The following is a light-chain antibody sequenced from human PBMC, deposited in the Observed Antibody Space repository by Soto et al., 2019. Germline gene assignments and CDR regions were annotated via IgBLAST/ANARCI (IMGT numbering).Light chain of an antibody. J-gene: IGLJ2*01. CDR1: SSDVGGYNY. Sequence: QSALTQPPSASGSPGQSVTISCTGTSSDVGGYNYVSWYQQHPVKAPKLMIYEVSKRPSGVPDRFSGSKSGNTASLTVSGLQAEDEADYYCSSYAGSNVVFGGGTKLTVL. V-gene: IGLV2-8*01. CDR2: EVS. CDR3: SSYAGSNVV.